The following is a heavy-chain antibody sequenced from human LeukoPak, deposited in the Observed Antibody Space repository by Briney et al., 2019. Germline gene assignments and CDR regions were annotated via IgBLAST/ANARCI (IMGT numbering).Heavy chain of an antibody. CDR1: GFTFSTYW. V-gene: IGHV3-7*04. CDR3: ARENYYDSSGNDAFDV. J-gene: IGHJ3*01. Sequence: GGSLRLSCTVSGFTFSTYWMTWVRQAPRKGLEWVANIKQDGSEKYYVDSVKGRFTITRDNAKKALYLEMNSLRVEDTALYYCARENYYDSSGNDAFDVWGQGTMVTVSS. D-gene: IGHD3-22*01. CDR2: IKQDGSEK.